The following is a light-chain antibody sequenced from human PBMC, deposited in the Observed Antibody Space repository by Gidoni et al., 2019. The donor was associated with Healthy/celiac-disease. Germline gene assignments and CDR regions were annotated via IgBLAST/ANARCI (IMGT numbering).Light chain of an antibody. CDR3: QHDNNWPPYT. CDR2: GAS. V-gene: IGKV3-15*01. CDR1: QCVSSN. Sequence: EIVMMQSSATLSVSPGERATLSCRASQCVSSNLAWYQQKPGQAPRLLIYGASTRATGIPARFSGSGSGTEFTLTISSLQSEDFAVYFCQHDNNWPPYTLGQGTKLEIK. J-gene: IGKJ2*01.